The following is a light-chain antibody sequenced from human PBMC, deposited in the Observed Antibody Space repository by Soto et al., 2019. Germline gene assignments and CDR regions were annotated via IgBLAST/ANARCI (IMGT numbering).Light chain of an antibody. J-gene: IGKJ1*01. CDR2: WAS. CDR1: QSGLYSSNNKNY. Sequence: DIVMTQSPDSLAVSLGERATINCKSSQSGLYSSNNKNYLAWYQQKPGQPPKLLIYWASTRESGVPDRFSGSGSGTDFTLTISSLQAEDVAVYYCQKYYSTRWTCDQGTKVDIK. CDR3: QKYYSTRWT. V-gene: IGKV4-1*01.